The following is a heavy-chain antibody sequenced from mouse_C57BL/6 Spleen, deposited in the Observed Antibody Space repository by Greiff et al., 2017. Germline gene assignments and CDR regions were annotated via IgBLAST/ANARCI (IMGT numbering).Heavy chain of an antibody. V-gene: IGHV1-15*01. Sequence: QVQLKQSGAELVRPGASVTLSCKASGYTFTDYEMHWVKQTPVHGLEWIGAIDPETGGTAYNQTFKGKAILTADKSSSTAYMALRSLTSEDSAVYYGTRSHYYGSSYDWYFEVWGTGTTVTVAS. D-gene: IGHD1-1*01. CDR1: GYTFTDYE. CDR3: TRSHYYGSSYDWYFEV. J-gene: IGHJ1*03. CDR2: IDPETGGT.